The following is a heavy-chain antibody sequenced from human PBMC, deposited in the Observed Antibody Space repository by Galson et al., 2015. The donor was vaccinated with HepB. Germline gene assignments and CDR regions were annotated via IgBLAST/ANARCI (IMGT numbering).Heavy chain of an antibody. CDR3: ARENGIAAANDY. CDR2: ISSSGAYI. D-gene: IGHD6-13*01. Sequence: SLRLSCAASGFTVSDYYMSWIRQAPGKGLECVSYISSSGAYIYYADSVKGRFTISRDSAKNSLFLQMNSLRVDDTAVYYCARENGIAAANDYWGQGTLVTVSS. CDR1: GFTVSDYY. V-gene: IGHV3-11*01. J-gene: IGHJ4*02.